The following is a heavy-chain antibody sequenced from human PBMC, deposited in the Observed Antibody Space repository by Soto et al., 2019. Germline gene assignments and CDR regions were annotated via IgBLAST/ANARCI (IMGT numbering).Heavy chain of an antibody. V-gene: IGHV4-30-2*01. D-gene: IGHD3-10*01. Sequence: QVQLQESGSGLVKPSQTLSLTCSVSSGSISSGAYSWTWIRQPPGKGLEWIGHIYASGVSYYNLCSRSRVPISSDKSRNRFSLRLTSVTAADTAGYYCARGGPRDQHYSYGLDVWGQGTTVTVSS. J-gene: IGHJ6*02. CDR2: IYASGVS. CDR3: ARGGPRDQHYSYGLDV. CDR1: SGSISSGAYS.